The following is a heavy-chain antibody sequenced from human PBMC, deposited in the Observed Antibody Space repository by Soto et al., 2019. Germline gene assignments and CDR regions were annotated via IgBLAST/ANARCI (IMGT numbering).Heavy chain of an antibody. V-gene: IGHV5-51*01. Sequence: PGESLKISCKGSGYSFTSYWIGWVRQMPGKGLGWMGIIYPGDSDTRYSPSFQGQVTISADKSISTAYLQWSSLKASDTAMYYCARRVGYCSSTSCYTGWFDPWGQGTLVTVYS. CDR1: GYSFTSYW. J-gene: IGHJ5*02. CDR3: ARRVGYCSSTSCYTGWFDP. CDR2: IYPGDSDT. D-gene: IGHD2-2*02.